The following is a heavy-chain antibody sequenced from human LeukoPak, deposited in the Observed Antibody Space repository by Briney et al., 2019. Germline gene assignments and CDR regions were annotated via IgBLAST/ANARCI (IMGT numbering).Heavy chain of an antibody. D-gene: IGHD6-19*01. CDR1: GLTFSDSY. CDR2: INNGGGPI. J-gene: IGHJ4*02. CDR3: ARVEYSSGWNQDY. Sequence: KSGGSLRLSCAASGLTFSDSYLTWIRQAPGKGLEWVSYINNGGGPIHYADSVKGRFTISRDNSKNTLYLQMNSLRAEDTAVYYCARVEYSSGWNQDYWGQGTLVTVSS. V-gene: IGHV3-11*01.